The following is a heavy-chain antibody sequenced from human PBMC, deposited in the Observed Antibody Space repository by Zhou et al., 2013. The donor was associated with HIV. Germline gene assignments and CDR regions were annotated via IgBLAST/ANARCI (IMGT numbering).Heavy chain of an antibody. J-gene: IGHJ4*02. CDR3: ARLDLAAGGLLDY. Sequence: QVQLVQSGPEVQKTGASVKVSCKASGYSLVSYGISWVRQAPGQGLECLGWISGYSGNTNFAPKFQGRVTLTTDTSTSTAYMELRSLRSDDTAVYYCARLDLAAGGLLDYVGPGSPDSPSPQ. D-gene: IGHD6-13*01. CDR2: ISGYSGNT. V-gene: IGHV1-18*01. CDR1: GYSLVSYG.